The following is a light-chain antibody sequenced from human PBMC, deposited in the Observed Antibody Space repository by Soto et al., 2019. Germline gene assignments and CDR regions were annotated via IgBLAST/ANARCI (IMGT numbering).Light chain of an antibody. V-gene: IGLV2-14*01. CDR3: SSYTSSSTRRV. CDR2: DVS. Sequence: QSALTQPASGSGSPGQSITISCTGTSSDVGGYNYVSWYQQHPGKAPKLMIYDVSNRPSGVSNRFSGSKSGNTASLTISGLQAEDEADYYCSSYTSSSTRRVFGGGTKVTVL. J-gene: IGLJ3*02. CDR1: SSDVGGYNY.